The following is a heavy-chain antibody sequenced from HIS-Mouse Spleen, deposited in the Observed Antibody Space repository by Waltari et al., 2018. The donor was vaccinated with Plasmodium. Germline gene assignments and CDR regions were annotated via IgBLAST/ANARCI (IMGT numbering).Heavy chain of an antibody. Sequence: QVQLQQWGAGLLKPSETLSLTCAVYGGSFSGYYWSWIRQPPGKGLEWIGEINHRGRTNYNPSLKSRVTISVDTSKNQFSLKLSSVTAADTAVYYCARAPIRDAFDIWGQGTMVTVSS. CDR1: GGSFSGYY. CDR2: INHRGRT. CDR3: ARAPIRDAFDI. V-gene: IGHV4-34*01. D-gene: IGHD3-9*01. J-gene: IGHJ3*02.